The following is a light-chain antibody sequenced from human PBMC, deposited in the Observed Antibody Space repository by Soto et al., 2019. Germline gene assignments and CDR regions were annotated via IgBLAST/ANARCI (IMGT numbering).Light chain of an antibody. CDR2: DVS. CDR1: SSDVGGYNY. J-gene: IGLJ1*01. Sequence: SVLTQPASVSGSPGQSITISCTGTSSDVGGYNYVSWYQQHPGKAPKLMIYDVSNRPSGVSNRFSGSKSGNTASLTISGFQAEEGANYSSPSYTCSSSLEVFETGTKVT. CDR3: PSYTCSSSLEV. V-gene: IGLV2-14*01.